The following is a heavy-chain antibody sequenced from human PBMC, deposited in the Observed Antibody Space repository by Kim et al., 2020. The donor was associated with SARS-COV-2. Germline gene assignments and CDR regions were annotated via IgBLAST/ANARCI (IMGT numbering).Heavy chain of an antibody. J-gene: IGHJ4*02. V-gene: IGHV3-30*07. D-gene: IGHD6-13*01. CDR3: ARGGWMGPYSSSWYYFDY. Sequence: KGRFTISRDNSKNTLYLQMNSLRAEDTAVYYCARGGWMGPYSSSWYYFDYWGQGTLVTVSS.